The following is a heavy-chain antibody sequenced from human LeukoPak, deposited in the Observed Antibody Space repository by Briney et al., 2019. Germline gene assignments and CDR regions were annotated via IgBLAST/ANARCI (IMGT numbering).Heavy chain of an antibody. J-gene: IGHJ4*02. Sequence: SQTLSLTCTVSGGSISSGGYYWSWIRQHPGKGLEWIGYIYYSGSTYYNPSLKSRVTISVDTSKNQFSLKLSSVTAADTAVYYCATTYYYDSSGYYTSNFDYWGQGTLVTVSS. CDR2: IYYSGST. V-gene: IGHV4-31*03. D-gene: IGHD3-22*01. CDR3: ATTYYYDSSGYYTSNFDY. CDR1: GGSISSGGYY.